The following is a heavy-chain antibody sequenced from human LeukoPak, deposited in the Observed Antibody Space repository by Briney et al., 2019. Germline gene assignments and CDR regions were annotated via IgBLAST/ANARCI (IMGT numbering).Heavy chain of an antibody. J-gene: IGHJ4*02. V-gene: IGHV4-61*02. CDR1: GGAINSGHFY. D-gene: IGHD6-13*01. Sequence: SETLSLTCTVSGGAINSGHFYWSWIRQPAGKGLEWIGRIYTGETTTYNPSLKSRVTISLDTSKNQFSLKLSSVTAADTAVYYCAREQHLYYLDYWGQGTLVTVSS. CDR2: IYTGETT. CDR3: AREQHLYYLDY.